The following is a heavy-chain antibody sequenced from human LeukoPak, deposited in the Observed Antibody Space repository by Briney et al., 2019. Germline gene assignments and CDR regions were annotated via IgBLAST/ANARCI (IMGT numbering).Heavy chain of an antibody. D-gene: IGHD3-10*01. CDR1: GYTFNDYY. CDR3: ARDYYYGSGSPLFDY. Sequence: ASVKVSCKASGYTFNDYYMNWVRQAPGQGLEWMGWINPNSGGTNYAQKFQGRVTMSRDTSISTAYMELSRLRSDDTAVYYCARDYYYGSGSPLFDYWGQGTLVTVSS. V-gene: IGHV1-2*02. J-gene: IGHJ4*02. CDR2: INPNSGGT.